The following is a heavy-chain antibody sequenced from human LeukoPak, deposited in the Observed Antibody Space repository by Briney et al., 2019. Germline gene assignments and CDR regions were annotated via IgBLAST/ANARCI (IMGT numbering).Heavy chain of an antibody. CDR1: GGSISSGGYY. Sequence: SQTLSLTCTVSGGSISSGGYYWSWIRQHPGKGLEWIRYIFYSGSTYYNPSLKSRVTISVDTSKNQFSLKLSSVTAADTAVYYCASRYGSGSYPSYWGQGTLVTVSS. J-gene: IGHJ4*02. CDR3: ASRYGSGSYPSY. CDR2: IFYSGST. V-gene: IGHV4-31*03. D-gene: IGHD3-10*01.